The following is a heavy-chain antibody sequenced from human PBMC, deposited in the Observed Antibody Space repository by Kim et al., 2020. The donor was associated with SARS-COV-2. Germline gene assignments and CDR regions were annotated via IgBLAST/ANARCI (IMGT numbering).Heavy chain of an antibody. D-gene: IGHD3-22*01. V-gene: IGHV3-13*01. Sequence: GGSLRLSCAASGFSLRIYDMHWVRQVQGKGLEWVSAVGTGGDTYYPDSVKGRLTISRENAKNSLFLQMNNVRAGDTAVYFCARVNVDLSDYYPYLYRWGQGTVVTVSS. CDR3: ARVNVDLSDYYPYLYR. J-gene: IGHJ5*02. CDR2: VGTGGDT. CDR1: GFSLRIYD.